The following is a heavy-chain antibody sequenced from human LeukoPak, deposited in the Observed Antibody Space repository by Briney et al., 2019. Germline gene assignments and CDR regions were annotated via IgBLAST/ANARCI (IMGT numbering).Heavy chain of an antibody. V-gene: IGHV1-2*02. CDR1: GYTFTGYY. J-gene: IGHJ3*02. CDR3: ARGMGDYVWGSYRSNAFDI. Sequence: GASVKVSCKASGYTFTGYYMHWVRQAPGQGLEWMGWINPNSGGTNYAQKFQGRVTMTRDTSISTAYMELSRLRSDDTAVYYCARGMGDYVWGSYRSNAFDIWGQGTMVTVSS. CDR2: INPNSGGT. D-gene: IGHD3-16*02.